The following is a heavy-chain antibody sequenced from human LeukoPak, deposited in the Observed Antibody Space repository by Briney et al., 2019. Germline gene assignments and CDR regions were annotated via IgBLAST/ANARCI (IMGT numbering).Heavy chain of an antibody. J-gene: IGHJ3*02. V-gene: IGHV4-30-4*01. Sequence: PSETLSLTCTVSGGSISSGDYYWSWIRQPPGRGLEWIGYIYYTGSTYYNPSLKSRVTISVDTSNNQFSLKLSSVTAADTAVYYCARINYGTDSFGIWGPGTMVTVSS. D-gene: IGHD4-17*01. CDR3: ARINYGTDSFGI. CDR2: IYYTGST. CDR1: GGSISSGDYY.